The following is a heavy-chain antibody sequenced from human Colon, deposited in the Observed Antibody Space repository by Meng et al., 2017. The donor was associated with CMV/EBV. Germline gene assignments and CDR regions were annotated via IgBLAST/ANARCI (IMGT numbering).Heavy chain of an antibody. Sequence: CKASGGDFKSYAINWVRQAPGQGLEWMGGINPGFRQKTYAEKLQDRLTISTDESTATVYMELSGLTSDDTALYYCVKDSSDWTFDFWGRGTLVTVSS. J-gene: IGHJ2*01. CDR1: GGDFKSYA. V-gene: IGHV1-69*05. CDR3: VKDSSDWTFDF. D-gene: IGHD3-22*01. CDR2: INPGFRQK.